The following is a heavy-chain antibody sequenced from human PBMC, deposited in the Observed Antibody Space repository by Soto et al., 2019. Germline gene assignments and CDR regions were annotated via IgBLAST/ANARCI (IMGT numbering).Heavy chain of an antibody. J-gene: IGHJ6*02. D-gene: IGHD1-1*01. CDR3: AKDRYHWNEVRYYYGMDV. V-gene: IGHV3-23*01. Sequence: EVQLLESGGGLVQPGGSLRLSCAASGFTFSSYAISWVRQAPVKGLELVSAISGSGGSTYYADSVKGRFTISRDNSKNTLYLQMHSQRAEDTAVYYCAKDRYHWNEVRYYYGMDVWGQGPTVTVSS. CDR1: GFTFSSYA. CDR2: ISGSGGST.